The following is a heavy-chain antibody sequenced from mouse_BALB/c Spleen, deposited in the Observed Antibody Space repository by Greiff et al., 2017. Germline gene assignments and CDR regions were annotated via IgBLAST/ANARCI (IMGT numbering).Heavy chain of an antibody. V-gene: IGHV1-7*01. CDR1: GYTFTSYW. D-gene: IGHD2-1*01. J-gene: IGHJ3*01. Sequence: VQLKQSGAELAKPGASVKMSCKASGYTFTSYWMHWVKQRPGQGLEWIGYINPSTGYTEYNQKFKDKATLTADKSSSTAYMQLSSLTSEDSAVYYCARSPTYGNYPAWFAYWGQGTLVTVSA. CDR3: ARSPTYGNYPAWFAY. CDR2: INPSTGYT.